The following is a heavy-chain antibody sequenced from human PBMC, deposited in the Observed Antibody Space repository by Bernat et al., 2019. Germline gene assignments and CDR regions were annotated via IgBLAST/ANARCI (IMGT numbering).Heavy chain of an antibody. CDR3: ARGARNSYDSSGYYYIDY. D-gene: IGHD3-22*01. J-gene: IGHJ4*02. V-gene: IGHV1-2*02. CDR2: INPNSGGT. Sequence: QVQLVQSGAEVKKPGASVKVSCKASGYTFTGYYLHWVRQAPGQGLEWMGWINPNSGGTDYAQKFQSRVTMTRDTSISTAYMELSRLRSDDTAVYYCARGARNSYDSSGYYYIDYWGQGTLVTVSS. CDR1: GYTFTGYY.